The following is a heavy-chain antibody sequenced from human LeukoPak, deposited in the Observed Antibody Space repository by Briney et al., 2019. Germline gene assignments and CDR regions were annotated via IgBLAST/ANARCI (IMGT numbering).Heavy chain of an antibody. D-gene: IGHD3-22*01. J-gene: IGHJ3*01. CDR2: INHSGST. CDR3: ARGRSSYYYDSRGSDP. V-gene: IGHV4-34*01. CDR1: GGSFSGYY. Sequence: SETLSLTCAVYGGSFSGYYWSWIRQPPGKGLEWIGEINHSGSTNYNPSLKSRVTISVDTSKNQFSLKLSSVTAADTAVYYCARGRSSYYYDSRGSDPWGQGTMVTVSS.